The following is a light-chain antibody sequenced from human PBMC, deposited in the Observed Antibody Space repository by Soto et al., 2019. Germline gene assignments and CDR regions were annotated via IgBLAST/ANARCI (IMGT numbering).Light chain of an antibody. CDR1: NRDVGGYNY. CDR2: EVT. CDR3: SSYSSSSALDVI. Sequence: QSALAQPASVSGSPGQSITISCAGTNRDVGGYNYVSWYQQYPGKAPKLIIYEVTYRNSGVSNRFSGSKSGNTASLTISGLQAEDEADYYGSSYSSSSALDVIFVGGTKLNVL. V-gene: IGLV2-14*01. J-gene: IGLJ2*01.